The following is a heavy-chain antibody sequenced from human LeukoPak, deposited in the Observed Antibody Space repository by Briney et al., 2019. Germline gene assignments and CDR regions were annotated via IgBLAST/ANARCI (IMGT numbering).Heavy chain of an antibody. Sequence: ASVKVSCKASGLTFTNDYIHWVRQAPGHGLEWMGWINPNNGNTKFAKKFQGRVTLTMDTSITTLYMEVSSLRLDDTAIYYCARRNIAAAGSFDYWGQGTLVTVSS. V-gene: IGHV1-2*02. CDR3: ARRNIAAAGSFDY. D-gene: IGHD6-13*01. J-gene: IGHJ4*02. CDR1: GLTFTNDY. CDR2: INPNNGNT.